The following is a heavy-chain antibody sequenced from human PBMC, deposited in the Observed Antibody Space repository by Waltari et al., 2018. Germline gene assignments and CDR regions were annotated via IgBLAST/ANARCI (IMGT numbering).Heavy chain of an antibody. CDR2: IYYSGST. CDR1: GGSISSYY. V-gene: IGHV4-59*01. CDR3: ARVTYGSGSNNWFDP. J-gene: IGHJ5*02. D-gene: IGHD3-10*01. Sequence: QVQLQESGPGLVKPSETLSLTCTVSGGSISSYYWSWIRQPPGKGLEWIGYIYYSGSTNYNPSLKSRVTISVDTSKNQFSLKRSSVTAADTAVYYCARVTYGSGSNNWFDPWGQGTLVTVSS.